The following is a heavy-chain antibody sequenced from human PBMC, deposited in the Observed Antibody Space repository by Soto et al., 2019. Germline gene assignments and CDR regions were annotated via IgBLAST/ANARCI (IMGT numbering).Heavy chain of an antibody. Sequence: GGSLRLSCAASGFTFSSYGMHWVRQAPGKGLEWVAVISYDGSNKYYADSVKGRFTISRDNSKNTLYLQMNSLRAEDTAVYYCAKGGFRKSGYSSSWSTGARYYGMDVWCQGTTVTVSS. CDR1: GFTFSSYG. CDR2: ISYDGSNK. J-gene: IGHJ6*02. V-gene: IGHV3-30*18. D-gene: IGHD6-13*01. CDR3: AKGGFRKSGYSSSWSTGARYYGMDV.